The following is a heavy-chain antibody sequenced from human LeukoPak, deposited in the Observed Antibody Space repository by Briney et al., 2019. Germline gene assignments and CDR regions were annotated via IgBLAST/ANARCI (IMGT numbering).Heavy chain of an antibody. D-gene: IGHD6-13*01. Sequence: GESLKISCQGFGYSFTSYWIGWVRQMPGKGMEWMEVIYPGDLRVRYNPSFQGQVTISVDKSINTAYLQWVSLRASDSAMYYCACRDLTSTWSFPWGQGTLVTVSS. CDR1: GYSFTSYW. CDR2: IYPGDLRV. J-gene: IGHJ5*02. V-gene: IGHV5-51*01. CDR3: ACRDLTSTWSFP.